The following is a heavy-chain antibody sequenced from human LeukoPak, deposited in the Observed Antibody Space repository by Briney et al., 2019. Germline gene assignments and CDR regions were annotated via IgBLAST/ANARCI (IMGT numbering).Heavy chain of an antibody. CDR1: GFTFSSYS. D-gene: IGHD6-19*01. V-gene: IGHV3-21*01. CDR3: ARVGVAVAGRRGYYYYMDV. Sequence: GGSLRLSCAASGFTFSSYSMNWVRQAPGKGLEWVSSISSSSSYIYYAESVKGRFTISRDNAKNSLYLQMNSLRAEDTAVYYCARVGVAVAGRRGYYYYMDVWGKGTTVTVSS. J-gene: IGHJ6*03. CDR2: ISSSSSYI.